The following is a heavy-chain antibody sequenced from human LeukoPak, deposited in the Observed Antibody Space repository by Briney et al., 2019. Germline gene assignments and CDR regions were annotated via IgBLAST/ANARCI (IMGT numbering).Heavy chain of an antibody. CDR1: GYTFTGYY. CDR2: INPNSGGT. CDR3: ARRPYYYDSSGYLTF. Sequence: ASVKVSCKASGYTFTGYYMHWVRQAPGQGLEWMGWINPNSGGTNYAQKFQGWVTMTRDTSISTAYMELSRVRSDDTAVYYFARRPYYYDSSGYLTFWGQGTLVTVSS. V-gene: IGHV1-2*04. J-gene: IGHJ4*02. D-gene: IGHD3-22*01.